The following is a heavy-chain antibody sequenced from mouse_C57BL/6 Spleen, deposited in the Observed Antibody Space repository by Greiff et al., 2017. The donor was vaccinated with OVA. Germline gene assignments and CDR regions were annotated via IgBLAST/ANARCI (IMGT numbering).Heavy chain of an antibody. J-gene: IGHJ2*01. CDR3: ARGGYDYDEATVDY. V-gene: IGHV1-64*01. D-gene: IGHD2-4*01. CDR2: IHPNSGST. Sequence: QVHVKQPGAELVKPGASVKLSCKASGYTFTSYWMHWVKQRPGQGLEWIGMIHPNSGSTNYNEKFKSKATLTVDKSSSTAYMQLSSLTSEDSAVYDGARGGYDYDEATVDYWGQGTTLTVSS. CDR1: GYTFTSYW.